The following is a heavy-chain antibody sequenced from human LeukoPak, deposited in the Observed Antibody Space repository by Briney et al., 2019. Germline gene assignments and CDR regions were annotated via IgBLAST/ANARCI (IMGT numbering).Heavy chain of an antibody. CDR3: ARGIHYDFWSGYPFDY. D-gene: IGHD3-3*01. CDR1: GGFISSSNW. J-gene: IGHJ4*02. CDR2: IYHSGST. Sequence: PSGTLPLTCAVSGGFISSSNWWSWVRQPPGKGLEWIGEIYHSGSTNYNPSLKSRVTISVDKSKNQFSLKLSSVTAADTAVYYCARGIHYDFWSGYPFDYWGQGTLVTVSS. V-gene: IGHV4-4*02.